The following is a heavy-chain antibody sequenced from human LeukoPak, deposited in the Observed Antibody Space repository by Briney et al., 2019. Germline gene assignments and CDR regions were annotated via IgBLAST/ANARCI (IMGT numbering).Heavy chain of an antibody. Sequence: ETSVKVSCKASGYTFTSYGISWVRQAPGQGVEWMGWISAYNGNTNYTQKLQGRGTMTRNTSISTAYMELSSLRSEDTAVYYCARGLLWFGELLIGMDVWGQGTTVTVSS. J-gene: IGHJ6*02. V-gene: IGHV1-18*01. CDR1: GYTFTSYG. CDR3: ARGLLWFGELLIGMDV. CDR2: ISAYNGNT. D-gene: IGHD3-10*01.